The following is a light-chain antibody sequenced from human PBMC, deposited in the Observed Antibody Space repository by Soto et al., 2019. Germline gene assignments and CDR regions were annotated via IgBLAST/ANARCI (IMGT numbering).Light chain of an antibody. CDR1: NIGAKS. V-gene: IGLV3-21*02. CDR2: DDS. J-gene: IGLJ2*01. Sequence: SYELTQAPSVSAAPGQTARVTCGGKNIGAKSVHWYQQKPGQAPVLVVYDDSARPSGFSERFSGSNSGNTATLTISRVDVGYEADYYCHVWVSGSDYPSVLFGGGTKLTVL. CDR3: HVWVSGSDYPSVL.